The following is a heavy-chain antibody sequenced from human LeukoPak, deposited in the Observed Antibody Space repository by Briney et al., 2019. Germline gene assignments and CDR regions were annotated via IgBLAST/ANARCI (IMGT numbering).Heavy chain of an antibody. V-gene: IGHV3-7*03. D-gene: IGHD6-6*01. CDR3: AKDSSSSGGDFDY. CDR1: GFTFSSYW. J-gene: IGHJ4*02. Sequence: GGSLRLSCAASGFTFSSYWMNWARQAPGKGLEWVASINHNGNVNYYVDSVKGRFTISRDNAKNSLYLQMNSLRAEDTAVYYCAKDSSSSGGDFDYWGQGTLVTVSS. CDR2: INHNGNVN.